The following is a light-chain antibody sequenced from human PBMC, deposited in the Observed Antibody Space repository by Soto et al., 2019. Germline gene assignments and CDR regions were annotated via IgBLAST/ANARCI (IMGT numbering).Light chain of an antibody. CDR1: QTVDTW. CDR3: QSYSSYSPT. CDR2: DVS. Sequence: DIRMTHSPSTLSASVGDRVTITCGASQTVDTWLAWYQQKPGKAPKVLIYDVSSLVSGVPSRFTGSGSGTEFTLTISSLQPDDFATYYCQSYSSYSPTFGQGTKVEIX. J-gene: IGKJ1*01. V-gene: IGKV1-5*01.